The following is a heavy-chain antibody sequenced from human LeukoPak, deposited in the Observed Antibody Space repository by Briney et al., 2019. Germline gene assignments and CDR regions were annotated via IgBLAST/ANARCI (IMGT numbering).Heavy chain of an antibody. J-gene: IGHJ3*02. CDR1: GGSFSGYY. CDR3: ARGGYYI. V-gene: IGHV4-34*01. D-gene: IGHD5-18*01. Sequence: PSETLSLTCAVHGGSFSGYYWSWIRQPPGKGLEWIGEINHSGSTNYNPSLKSRVTISVDTSKNQFSLKLSSVTAADTAVYYCARGGYYIWGQGTMVTVSS. CDR2: INHSGST.